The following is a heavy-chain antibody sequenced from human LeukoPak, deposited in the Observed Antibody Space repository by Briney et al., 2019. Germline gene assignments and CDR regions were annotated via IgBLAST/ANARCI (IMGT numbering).Heavy chain of an antibody. CDR1: GFTFSDFY. CDR3: ARDLVNYGMDV. V-gene: IGHV3-11*01. J-gene: IGHJ6*02. Sequence: GGSLRLSCAASGFTFSDFYMTWIRQAPGKGLEWVSYSSNGGSTIYYADSVKGRFTISRDNAKNSLYLQMNSLRAEDTAVYYCARDLVNYGMDVWGQGTTVTVSS. CDR2: SSNGGSTI. D-gene: IGHD3-10*01.